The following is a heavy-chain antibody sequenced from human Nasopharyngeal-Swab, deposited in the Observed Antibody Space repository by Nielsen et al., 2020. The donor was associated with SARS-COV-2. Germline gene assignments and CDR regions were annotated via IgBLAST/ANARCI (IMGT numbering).Heavy chain of an antibody. D-gene: IGHD1-1*01. CDR3: ARDAAAGTTRGAFDI. V-gene: IGHV1-46*01. Sequence: ASVKVSCKASGYTFTSYYMHWVRQAPGQGLEWMGIINPSGGSTSYAQKFQGRVTMTRDTSTSTVYMELRSEDTAVYYCARDAAAGTTRGAFDIWGQGTMATVSS. CDR2: INPSGGST. CDR1: GYTFTSYY. J-gene: IGHJ3*02.